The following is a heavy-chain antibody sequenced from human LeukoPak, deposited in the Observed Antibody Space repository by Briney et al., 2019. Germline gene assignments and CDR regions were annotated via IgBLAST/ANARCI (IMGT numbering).Heavy chain of an antibody. J-gene: IGHJ6*02. CDR1: GFTFSSYG. CDR2: ISYDGSNK. CDR3: AKDKAPTYYDFWSGSYYYYGMDV. Sequence: HTGGSLRLSCAASGFTFSSYGMHWVRQAPGKGLEWVAVISYDGSNKYYADSVEGRFTISRDNSKNTLYLQMNSLRAEDTAVYYCAKDKAPTYYDFWSGSYYYYGMDVWGQGTTVTVSS. D-gene: IGHD3-3*01. V-gene: IGHV3-30*18.